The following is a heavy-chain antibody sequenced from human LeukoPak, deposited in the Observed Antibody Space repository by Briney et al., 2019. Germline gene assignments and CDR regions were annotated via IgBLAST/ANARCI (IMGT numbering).Heavy chain of an antibody. D-gene: IGHD3-9*01. Sequence: RGGSLRLSCAVSGFTFSNYGMSWVRQAPGKGLEWVSTISGSGGRTYYADSVKGRFTISRDNSESTLYLQMHSLRPDDTAVYYCARDATRLLRSFDWLLKVGAFDFWGQGTMVTVAS. CDR3: ARDATRLLRSFDWLLKVGAFDF. CDR2: ISGSGGRT. V-gene: IGHV3-23*01. CDR1: GFTFSNYG. J-gene: IGHJ3*01.